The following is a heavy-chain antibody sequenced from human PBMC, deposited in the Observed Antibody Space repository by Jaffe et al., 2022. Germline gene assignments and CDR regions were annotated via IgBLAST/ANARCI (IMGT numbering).Heavy chain of an antibody. CDR3: ARVRYFDWNDGFDI. D-gene: IGHD3-9*01. CDR2: IRSTTSSSSTI. Sequence: EVQLVESGGGLVQPGGSLRLSCAASGFTFSTYSMNWVRQAPGKGLEWVSYIRSTTSSSSTIYYADSVKGRFTISRDNAKNSLYLQMNSLRAEDTAVYYCARVRYFDWNDGFDIWGQGTMVTVSS. V-gene: IGHV3-48*01. J-gene: IGHJ3*02. CDR1: GFTFSTYS.